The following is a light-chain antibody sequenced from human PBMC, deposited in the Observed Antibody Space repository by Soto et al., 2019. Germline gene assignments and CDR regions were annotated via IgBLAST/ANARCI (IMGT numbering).Light chain of an antibody. V-gene: IGLV2-14*01. J-gene: IGLJ1*01. Sequence: QSALTQPASVSGSPGQSITISCTGTSSDVGGYNYVSWYQQHPGKAPKLMIYDVSNRPSGVSNRFSGSKSGNTASLTISGLQAGDEADYYCSSYTSSSILFGTGTKLTVL. CDR1: SSDVGGYNY. CDR2: DVS. CDR3: SSYTSSSIL.